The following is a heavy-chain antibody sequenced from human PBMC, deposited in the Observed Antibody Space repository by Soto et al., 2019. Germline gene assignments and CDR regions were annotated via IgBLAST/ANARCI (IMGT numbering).Heavy chain of an antibody. CDR3: VKYTVTGDLGGS. CDR1: GFTFSSYA. D-gene: IGHD4-17*01. CDR2: ISRAGTYT. Sequence: PGGSLRLSCAASGFTFSSYAMGWVRQAPGKGLDWVSGISRAGTYTFYADSVRGRFTISRDNSWGTLYLQMNALRAEDTAVYFCVKYTVTGDLGGSWGQGALVTVSS. J-gene: IGHJ5*02. V-gene: IGHV3-23*01.